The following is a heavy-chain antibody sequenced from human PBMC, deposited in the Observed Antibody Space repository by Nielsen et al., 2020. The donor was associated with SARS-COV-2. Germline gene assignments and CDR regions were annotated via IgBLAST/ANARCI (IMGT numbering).Heavy chain of an antibody. V-gene: IGHV4-61*08. D-gene: IGHD3-22*01. CDR2: IYYSGST. Sequence: SETLSLTCTVSGGSISSGGYYWSWIRQHPGKGLEWIGYIYYSGSTNYNPSLKSRVTISVDTSKNQFSLKLSSVTAADTAVYYCARDRYYDSSGYLGFDIWGQGTMVTVSS. J-gene: IGHJ3*02. CDR3: ARDRYYDSSGYLGFDI. CDR1: GGSISSGGYY.